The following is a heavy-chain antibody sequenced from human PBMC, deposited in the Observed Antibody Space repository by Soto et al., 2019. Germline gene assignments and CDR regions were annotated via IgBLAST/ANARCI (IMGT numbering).Heavy chain of an antibody. D-gene: IGHD5-12*01. Sequence: EVQLLESGGGLVQPGGSLRLSCAASGLTFRNYGMSWVRQAPGKGLEWVSSITSSGIITYNADSVKGRFAISRDNSKNTLYLQMNRLRAEDTAVYYCAEGMAPLDSWGQGTLVTVSS. CDR2: ITSSGIIT. CDR1: GLTFRNYG. J-gene: IGHJ4*02. CDR3: AEGMAPLDS. V-gene: IGHV3-23*01.